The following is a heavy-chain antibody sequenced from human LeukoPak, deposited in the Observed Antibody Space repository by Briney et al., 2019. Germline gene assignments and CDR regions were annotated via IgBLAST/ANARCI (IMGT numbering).Heavy chain of an antibody. D-gene: IGHD1-26*01. Sequence: PSETLSLTCTVSGGSISSYYWSWIRQPPGKGLEWIGYIYYSGSTNYNPPLKSRVTISVDTSKNQFSLKLSSVTAADTAVYYCARSSWYSGSYFDYWGQGTLVTVSS. CDR2: IYYSGST. CDR3: ARSSWYSGSYFDY. J-gene: IGHJ4*02. V-gene: IGHV4-59*08. CDR1: GGSISSYY.